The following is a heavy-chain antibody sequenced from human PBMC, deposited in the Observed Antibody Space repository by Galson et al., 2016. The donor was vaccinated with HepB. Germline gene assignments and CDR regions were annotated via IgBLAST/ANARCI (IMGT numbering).Heavy chain of an antibody. V-gene: IGHV3-21*06. D-gene: IGHD6-25*01. J-gene: IGHJ2*01. CDR1: GFTFSSYS. CDR3: ARPRSLYSSGYFDL. CDR2: ISRSTSYI. Sequence: SLRLSCAASGFTFSSYSMNWVRQAPGKGLEWVSSISRSTSYINYAASVKGRFNISRDNAKNSLYLQMNSLRAEDTAVYYCARPRSLYSSGYFDLWGRGTLVTVPS.